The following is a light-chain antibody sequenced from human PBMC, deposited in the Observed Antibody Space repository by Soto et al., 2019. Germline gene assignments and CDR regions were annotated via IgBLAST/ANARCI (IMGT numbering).Light chain of an antibody. CDR3: QQYYSTPRT. CDR1: QSVLYSSNNKTY. J-gene: IGKJ1*01. CDR2: WAS. V-gene: IGKV4-1*01. Sequence: DIVMTQSPDSLAVSLGERATFNCKSSQSVLYSSNNKTYLAWYQQKPGQPPKLLIYWASTRESGVPDRFSGSGSGTDFTLTISSLQAEDVAVYYCQQYYSTPRTFGQGTKVEIK.